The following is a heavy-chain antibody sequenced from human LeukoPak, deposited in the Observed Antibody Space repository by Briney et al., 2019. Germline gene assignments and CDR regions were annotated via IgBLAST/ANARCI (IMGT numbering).Heavy chain of an antibody. CDR2: INPNSGDT. V-gene: IGHV1-2*02. D-gene: IGHD3-22*01. J-gene: IGHJ5*02. Sequence: ASVKVSCKASGYTFTGYYMHRVRQGPGQGLEWMGWINPNSGDTNYAQRFQGRVTMTRDTSISTAYMELSRLTSDDTAVYYCARRLCYYDSSASGWFDPWGQGTLVTVSS. CDR1: GYTFTGYY. CDR3: ARRLCYYDSSASGWFDP.